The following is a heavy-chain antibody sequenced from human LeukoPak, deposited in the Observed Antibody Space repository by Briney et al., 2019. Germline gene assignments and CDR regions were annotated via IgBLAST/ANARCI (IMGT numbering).Heavy chain of an antibody. CDR1: GGSISSYY. CDR3: ARHMSVSYDAFDL. J-gene: IGHJ3*01. Sequence: SETLSLTCPVSGGSISSYYWSWIRQPAGKGLEWVGRIYTSGSTNYNPSLKSRVTMSVDTSKNQFSLKLSSVTAADTAVYYCARHMSVSYDAFDLWGRGTTVTVSS. CDR2: IYTSGST. V-gene: IGHV4-4*07. D-gene: IGHD3-10*01.